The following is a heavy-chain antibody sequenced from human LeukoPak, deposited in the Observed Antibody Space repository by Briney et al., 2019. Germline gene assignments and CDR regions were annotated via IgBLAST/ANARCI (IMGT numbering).Heavy chain of an antibody. J-gene: IGHJ4*02. CDR3: ARDNGWGDGYNPEMDY. CDR2: ISSSSSTI. Sequence: GGSLRLSCAASGFTFSSYSMSWVRQAPGKGLEWVSYISSSSSTIYYADSVKGRFTISRDNAKNSLYLQMNSLRAEDTAVYYCARDNGWGDGYNPEMDYWGQGTLVTVSS. D-gene: IGHD5-24*01. V-gene: IGHV3-48*04. CDR1: GFTFSSYS.